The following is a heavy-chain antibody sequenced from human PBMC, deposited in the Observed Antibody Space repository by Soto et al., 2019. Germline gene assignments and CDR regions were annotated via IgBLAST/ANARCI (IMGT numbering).Heavy chain of an antibody. CDR1: GGSISSGGYY. J-gene: IGHJ1*01. V-gene: IGHV4-31*03. CDR3: AREYSSGWYGYFQH. CDR2: VYYTGST. Sequence: QVQLQESGPGLVKPSQTLSLTCTVSGGSISSGGYYWSWIRQHPGLGLEWIGSVYYTGSTYYKRPLKSRVTMSVDTSKNQFSLMLSSVTAAYTAVYYCAREYSSGWYGYFQHWGQGTLVTVSS. D-gene: IGHD6-19*01.